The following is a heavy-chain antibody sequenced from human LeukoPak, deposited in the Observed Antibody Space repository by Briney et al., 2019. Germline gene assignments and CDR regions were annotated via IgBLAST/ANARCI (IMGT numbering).Heavy chain of an antibody. J-gene: IGHJ4*02. CDR1: GGSISSYY. Sequence: SETLSLTCTVSGGSISSYYWSWIRQPPGKGLEWIGYIYYSGSTNYNSSLKSRVTMSLDTSKNHFSLRLSSVTAADTAVYYCARHPFATPFDYWGPGTLVTVSS. V-gene: IGHV4-59*08. CDR3: ARHPFATPFDY. CDR2: IYYSGST. D-gene: IGHD2-15*01.